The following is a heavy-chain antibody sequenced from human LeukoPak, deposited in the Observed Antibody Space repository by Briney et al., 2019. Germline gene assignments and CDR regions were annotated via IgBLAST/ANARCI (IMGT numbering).Heavy chain of an antibody. CDR3: ARQPYTIGAYYFDY. J-gene: IGHJ4*02. Sequence: PSETLSLTCIVSGDSISSYYWSWIRQPPGKGLEWIGYIFHGGNTHYNPSLKSRVTMSIDTSKNQFSLRLSSVTAADTAVYYCARQPYTIGAYYFDYWGPGTLVSVSS. D-gene: IGHD1-26*01. CDR2: IFHGGNT. CDR1: GDSISSYY. V-gene: IGHV4-59*08.